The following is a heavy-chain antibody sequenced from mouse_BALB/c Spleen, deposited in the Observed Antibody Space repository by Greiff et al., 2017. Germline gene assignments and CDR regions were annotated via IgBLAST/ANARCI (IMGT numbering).Heavy chain of an antibody. Sequence: DVHLVESGGGLVKPGGSLKLSCAASGFTFSSYAMSWVRQTPEKRLEWVASISSGGSTYYPDSVKGRFTISRDNARNILYLQMSSLRSEDTAMYYCARGFDYWGQGTTLTVSS. CDR2: ISSGGST. J-gene: IGHJ2*01. V-gene: IGHV5-6-5*01. CDR3: ARGFDY. CDR1: GFTFSSYA.